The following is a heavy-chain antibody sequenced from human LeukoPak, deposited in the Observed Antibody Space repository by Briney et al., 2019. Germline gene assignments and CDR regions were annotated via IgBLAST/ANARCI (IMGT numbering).Heavy chain of an antibody. D-gene: IGHD3-3*01. CDR2: FDPEDGET. J-gene: IGHJ4*02. Sequence: GASVKVTCKVSGYTLTELSMHWVRQAPGKGLEWMGGFDPEDGETIYAQKFQGRVTMTEDTSTDTAYMELISLRSEDTAVYYCATGVNDFWSGINDYWGQGTLVTVSS. V-gene: IGHV1-24*01. CDR1: GYTLTELS. CDR3: ATGVNDFWSGINDY.